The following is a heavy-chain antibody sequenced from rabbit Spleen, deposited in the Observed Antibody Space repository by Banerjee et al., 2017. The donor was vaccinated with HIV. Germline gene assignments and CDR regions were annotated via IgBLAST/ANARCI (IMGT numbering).Heavy chain of an antibody. D-gene: IGHD6-1*01. V-gene: IGHV1S45*01. CDR3: ARGEHFSVGFSAFAIYLDL. J-gene: IGHJ4*01. CDR2: IDTSSGDT. CDR1: GFSFSSGYD. Sequence: EQLEESGGGLVKPEGSLTLTCKASGFSFSSGYDMCWVRQAPGKGLELIACIDTSSGDTAYATWAKGRFTISKTSSTTVTLQMTSLTAADTATYFCARGEHFSVGFSAFAIYLDLWGPGTLVTVS.